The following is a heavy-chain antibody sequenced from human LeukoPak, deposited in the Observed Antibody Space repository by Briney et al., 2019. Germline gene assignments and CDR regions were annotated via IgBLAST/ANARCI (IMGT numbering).Heavy chain of an antibody. J-gene: IGHJ1*01. CDR1: GYSLTSYW. CDR3: ARPPDYYYDSSGYYPEYFQH. D-gene: IGHD3-22*01. Sequence: GESLKISCKGSGYSLTSYWIGWVRQMPGKGLEWMGIIYPGDSDTRYSPSFQGQVTISADKSISTAYLQWSSLKASDTAMYYCARPPDYYYDSSGYYPEYFQHWGQGTLVTVSS. CDR2: IYPGDSDT. V-gene: IGHV5-51*01.